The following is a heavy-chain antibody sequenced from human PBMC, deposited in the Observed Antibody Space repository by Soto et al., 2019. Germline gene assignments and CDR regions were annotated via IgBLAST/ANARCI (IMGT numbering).Heavy chain of an antibody. CDR1: GFTFSSYG. CDR2: IWYDGSNK. V-gene: IGHV3-33*01. D-gene: IGHD1-1*01. CDR3: ARARMERRYYYYYYMDV. Sequence: VGSLRLSCAASGFTFSSYGMHWVRQAPGKGLEWVAVIWYDGSNKYYADSVKGRFTISRDNSKNTLYLQMNSLRAEDTAVYYCARARMERRYYYYYYMDVWGKGTTVTVSS. J-gene: IGHJ6*03.